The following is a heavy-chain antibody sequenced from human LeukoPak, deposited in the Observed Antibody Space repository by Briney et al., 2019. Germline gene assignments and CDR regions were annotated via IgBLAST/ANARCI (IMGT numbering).Heavy chain of an antibody. Sequence: SVKVSCKASGGTFSSYATSWVRQAPGQGLEWMGRIIPIFGTANYAQKFQGRVTITTDESTSTAYMELSSLRSEDTAVYYCAREEYSYGLYYFDYWGQGTLVTVSS. V-gene: IGHV1-69*05. CDR1: GGTFSSYA. CDR3: AREEYSYGLYYFDY. J-gene: IGHJ4*02. D-gene: IGHD5-18*01. CDR2: IIPIFGTA.